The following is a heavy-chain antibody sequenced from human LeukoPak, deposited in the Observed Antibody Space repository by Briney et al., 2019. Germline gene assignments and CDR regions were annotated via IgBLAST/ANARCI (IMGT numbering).Heavy chain of an antibody. CDR3: ARGRDIVVVPAARTPYYFDY. J-gene: IGHJ4*02. V-gene: IGHV4-34*01. Sequence: SETLSLTCAVYGGSFSGYYWSWIRQPPGKGLEWIGEINHSGNTNYNPSLKSRVTISVDTSKNQFSLKLSSVTAADTAVYYCARGRDIVVVPAARTPYYFDYWGQGTLVTVSS. CDR1: GGSFSGYY. CDR2: INHSGNT. D-gene: IGHD2-2*01.